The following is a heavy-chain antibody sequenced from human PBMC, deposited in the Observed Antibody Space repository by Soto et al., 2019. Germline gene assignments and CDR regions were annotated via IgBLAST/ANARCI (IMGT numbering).Heavy chain of an antibody. CDR2: IYPGDSDT. D-gene: IGHD5-12*01. CDR3: ARQSRYSGYDYDY. V-gene: IGHV5-51*01. Sequence: GESLKISCKGSGYSFTSYWIGWVRQMPGKGLEWMGIIYPGDSDTRYSPSFQGQVTISADKSISTAYLQWSGLKASDTAMYYCARQSRYSGYDYDYWGQGTLVTVSS. CDR1: GYSFTSYW. J-gene: IGHJ4*02.